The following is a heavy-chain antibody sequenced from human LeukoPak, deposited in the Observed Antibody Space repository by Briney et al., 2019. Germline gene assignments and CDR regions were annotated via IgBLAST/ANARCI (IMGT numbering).Heavy chain of an antibody. CDR1: GFTFSNAW. J-gene: IGHJ4*02. CDR2: TKSKTDGGTT. V-gene: IGHV3-15*07. CDR3: TTFSWDFDY. Sequence: GGSLRLSCAASGFTFSNAWMNWVRQAPGKGLEWVGRTKSKTDGGTTDYAAPVKSRFTISRDDSKNTLYLQMNSLKTEDTAVYYCTTFSWDFDYWGQGTLVTVSS. D-gene: IGHD6-13*01.